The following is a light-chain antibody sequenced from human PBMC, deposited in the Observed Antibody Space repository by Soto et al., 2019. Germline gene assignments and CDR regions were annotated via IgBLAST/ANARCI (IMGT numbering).Light chain of an antibody. CDR2: EGT. J-gene: IGLJ3*02. CDR3: HSYARSTLV. V-gene: IGLV2-23*01. CDR1: SSEFGTYSV. Sequence: QSVLTQSASVSGSPGQSITISCTGTSSEFGTYSVVSWYQQHPGKAPKLLIYEGTKRPSGVSNRFSASESGNTASLTISGLQAEDEAVYYCHSYARSTLVFGGGTKLTVL.